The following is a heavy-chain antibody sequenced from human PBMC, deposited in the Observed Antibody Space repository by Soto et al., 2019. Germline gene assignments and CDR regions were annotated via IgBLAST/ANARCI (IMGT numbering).Heavy chain of an antibody. Sequence: QVQLQQWGAGLLKPSETLSLTCAVYGGSFSGYYWSWIRQPPGKGLEWIGEINHSGSTNYNPSLKSRVTISVDTSKNQFSLKLSSVTAADTAVYYCATLYSRRLRFLEWLIVQDYYYMDVWGKGTTVTVSS. D-gene: IGHD3-3*01. CDR3: ATLYSRRLRFLEWLIVQDYYYMDV. CDR2: INHSGST. J-gene: IGHJ6*03. CDR1: GGSFSGYY. V-gene: IGHV4-34*01.